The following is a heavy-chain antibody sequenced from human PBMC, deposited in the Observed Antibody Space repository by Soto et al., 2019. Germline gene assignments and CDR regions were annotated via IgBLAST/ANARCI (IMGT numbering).Heavy chain of an antibody. CDR3: AKDGAPRYCGRISCHPAGAY. CDR2: LSYDGSHK. CDR1: GFTFSNYG. V-gene: IGHV3-30*18. Sequence: QVQLVESGGGVVQPGRSLRLSCAGSGFTFSNYGLHWVRQAPGKGLEWVAVLSYDGSHKYYADSVKGRFTISRDNSNNMLYLQMDSLRAKDTAVYYCAKDGAPRYCGRISCHPAGAYWGKGTLVTVSS. J-gene: IGHJ4*02. D-gene: IGHD2-15*01.